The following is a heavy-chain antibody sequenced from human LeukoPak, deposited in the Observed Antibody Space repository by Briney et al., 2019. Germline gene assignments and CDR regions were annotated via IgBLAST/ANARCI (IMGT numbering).Heavy chain of an antibody. CDR1: GGSISSSSYY. CDR3: ARDRRITMIVVVIGNWFDP. CDR2: IYYSGST. Sequence: SETLSLTCTVSGGSISSSSYYWGWIRQPPGKGLEWIGSIYYSGSTYYNPSLKSRVTISVDTPKNQFSLKLSSVTAADTAVYYCARDRRITMIVVVIGNWFDPWGQGTLVTVSS. J-gene: IGHJ5*02. V-gene: IGHV4-39*07. D-gene: IGHD3-22*01.